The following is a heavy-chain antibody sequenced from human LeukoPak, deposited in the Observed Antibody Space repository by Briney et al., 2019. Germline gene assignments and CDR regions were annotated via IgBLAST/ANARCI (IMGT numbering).Heavy chain of an antibody. Sequence: GGSLRLSCAASGFTFTGYWMHWVRQAPGKGLVWVSRINSDGSSTSYADSVKGRFTISRDNTKNTLYLQMNSLRAEDTAVYYCVRGGSYSTNPFDIWGQGTMVTASS. J-gene: IGHJ3*02. CDR1: GFTFTGYW. CDR2: INSDGSST. D-gene: IGHD1-26*01. V-gene: IGHV3-74*01. CDR3: VRGGSYSTNPFDI.